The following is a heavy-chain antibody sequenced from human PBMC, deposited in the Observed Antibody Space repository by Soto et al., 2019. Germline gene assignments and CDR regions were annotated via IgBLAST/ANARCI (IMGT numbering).Heavy chain of an antibody. CDR3: ARTSMQSRGYSYGHGGMDV. CDR1: GYSFTSYW. CDR2: IDPSDSYT. D-gene: IGHD5-18*01. Sequence: GESLKISCKGSGYSFTSYWIDWVRQMPGKGLEWMGRIDPSDSYTNYSPSFQGHVTISADKSISTAYLQWGSLKASDTAMYYCARTSMQSRGYSYGHGGMDVWGQGTTVTVSS. J-gene: IGHJ6*02. V-gene: IGHV5-10-1*01.